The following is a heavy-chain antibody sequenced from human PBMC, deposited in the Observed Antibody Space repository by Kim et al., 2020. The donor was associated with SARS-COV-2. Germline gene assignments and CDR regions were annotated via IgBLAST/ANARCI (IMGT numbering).Heavy chain of an antibody. J-gene: IGHJ4*02. Sequence: GGSLRLSCAASGFTFSTYAMTWIRQAPGKGLEWVSDISDTSGSIYYAGSVKGRFTVSRDNSKNTLYLQMNTLRAEDTAIYYCAKKGCSRTNCYLDYWGQG. D-gene: IGHD2-2*01. CDR3: AKKGCSRTNCYLDY. CDR2: ISDTSGSI. V-gene: IGHV3-23*01. CDR1: GFTFSTYA.